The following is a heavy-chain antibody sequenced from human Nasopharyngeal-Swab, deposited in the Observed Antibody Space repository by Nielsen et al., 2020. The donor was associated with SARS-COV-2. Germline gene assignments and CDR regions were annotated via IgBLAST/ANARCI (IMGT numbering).Heavy chain of an antibody. D-gene: IGHD2-21*02. J-gene: IGHJ6*02. CDR2: IYSGGST. CDR3: ARDWNILWWRLLTMDV. V-gene: IGHV3-53*05. Sequence: VRQAPGKGLEWVSVIYSGGSTYYADSVKGRFTISRDNSKNTLYLQMNSLRAEDTAVYYCARDWNILWWRLLTMDVWGQGTTVTVSS.